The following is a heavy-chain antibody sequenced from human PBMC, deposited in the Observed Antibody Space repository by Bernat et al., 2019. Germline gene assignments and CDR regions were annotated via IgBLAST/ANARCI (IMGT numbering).Heavy chain of an antibody. V-gene: IGHV3-7*01. CDR2: IKQDGSEK. CDR1: GFTFSSYW. Sequence: EVQLVESGGGLVQPGGSLRLSCAASGFTFSSYWMSWVRQAPGKGLEWVANIKQDGSEKYYVDSVKGRFTISRDNAKNSLYLQMNSLGAEDTAVYYCARDSTYYDILTGYANPLPFDYWGQGTLVTVSS. J-gene: IGHJ4*02. CDR3: ARDSTYYDILTGYANPLPFDY. D-gene: IGHD3-9*01.